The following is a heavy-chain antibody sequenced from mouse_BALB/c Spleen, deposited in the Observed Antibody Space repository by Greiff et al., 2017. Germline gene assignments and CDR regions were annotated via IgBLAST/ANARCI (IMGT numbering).Heavy chain of an antibody. CDR2: ISSGGST. J-gene: IGHJ4*01. V-gene: IGHV5-6-5*01. D-gene: IGHD1-1*02. Sequence: EVMLVESGGGLVKPGGSLKLSCAASGFTFSSYAMSWVRQTPEKRLEWVASISSGGSTYYPDSVKGRFTISRDNARNILYLHMSSLRSEDTAMYYCARVLVGFYAMDYWGQGTSVTVSS. CDR3: ARVLVGFYAMDY. CDR1: GFTFSSYA.